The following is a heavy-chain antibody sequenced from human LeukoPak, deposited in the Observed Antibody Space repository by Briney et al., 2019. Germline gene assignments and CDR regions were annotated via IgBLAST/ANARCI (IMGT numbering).Heavy chain of an antibody. CDR1: GITLSSYD. V-gene: IGHV3-30-3*01. CDR3: TRRDSSVYYFDY. D-gene: IGHD6-19*01. CDR2: ISYDGSNK. Sequence: PGGSLRLSCAASGITLSSYDMHWVRQAPGKALEWVAVISYDGSNKDYADSVKGRFTISRDNSKNTLDLQMNSLRAEDTAVYYCTRRDSSVYYFDYWGQGTLVTVSS. J-gene: IGHJ4*02.